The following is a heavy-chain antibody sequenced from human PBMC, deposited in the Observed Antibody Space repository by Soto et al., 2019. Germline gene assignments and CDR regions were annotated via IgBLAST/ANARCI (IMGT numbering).Heavy chain of an antibody. CDR2: IKSKTDGGTT. J-gene: IGHJ6*02. Sequence: GGSLRLFCAASGFTFCPAWMSWVRQAPGKGVEWVGRIKSKTDGGTTDYAAPVKRRFTISRDDAQNRLSLQMNSLKTEGTAVCYCTTDLEGVFRFLEWLPLARMDVWAMVPRSPSP. D-gene: IGHD3-3*01. V-gene: IGHV3-15*01. CDR3: TTDLEGVFRFLEWLPLARMDV. CDR1: GFTFCPAW.